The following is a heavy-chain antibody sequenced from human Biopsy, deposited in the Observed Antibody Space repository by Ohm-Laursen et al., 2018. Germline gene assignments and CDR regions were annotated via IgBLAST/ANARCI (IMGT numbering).Heavy chain of an antibody. V-gene: IGHV4-59*01. CDR2: IYHTGSA. J-gene: IGHJ4*02. CDR3: ASHDSSGWWFFDN. D-gene: IGHD6-19*01. Sequence: GTLSLTCTVSGGSISNYYCAWIRQSPGKGLEWIRYIYHTGSANYNPSLRSRVTLSLDTSKNQFSLRLTSVTAADTAVYYCASHDSSGWWFFDNWGQGTLVTVS. CDR1: GGSISNYY.